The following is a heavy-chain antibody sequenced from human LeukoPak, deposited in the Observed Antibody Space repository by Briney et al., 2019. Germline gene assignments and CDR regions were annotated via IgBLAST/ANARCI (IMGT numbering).Heavy chain of an antibody. CDR3: ARDKWSGGGLAQFDP. V-gene: IGHV4-59*01. J-gene: IGHJ5*02. D-gene: IGHD2-15*01. Sequence: SETLSLTCTVSGGSISDYYWSWIRQPPGKGLEWIAYIYYSGNTKVNPSLKSRVIVSVDTSKNQFSLKLTSVTAADTAVYYCARDKWSGGGLAQFDPWGQGTLVTVSS. CDR1: GGSISDYY. CDR2: IYYSGNT.